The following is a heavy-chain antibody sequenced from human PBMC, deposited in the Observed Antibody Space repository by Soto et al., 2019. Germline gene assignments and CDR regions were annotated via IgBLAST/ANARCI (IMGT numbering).Heavy chain of an antibody. CDR1: GFTFSSYW. Sequence: EVQLVQSGGGLVQPGGSLRLSCVASGFTFSSYWMHWVRQAPGKGLVWVSRIDSDGSSTTYADSVKGRFTISRDNAKNTLYLQMNSLRAEDTAVYYCARALWFGEPEDYWGQGTLVTVSS. V-gene: IGHV3-74*02. D-gene: IGHD3-10*01. J-gene: IGHJ4*02. CDR2: IDSDGSST. CDR3: ARALWFGEPEDY.